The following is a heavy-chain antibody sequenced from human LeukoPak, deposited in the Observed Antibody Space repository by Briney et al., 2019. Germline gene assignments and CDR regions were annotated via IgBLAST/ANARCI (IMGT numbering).Heavy chain of an antibody. CDR1: GFTFSSYW. Sequence: GGSLRLSCAASGFTFSSYWMHWVRQAPGKGLVWVSRINSDGSDTSYADSVKGRFTISRDNAKNTVYLQMNSLRAGDTAVYYCARGSGSYWYFDLWGRGTLVTVSS. CDR3: ARGSGSYWYFDL. D-gene: IGHD1-26*01. V-gene: IGHV3-74*01. CDR2: INSDGSDT. J-gene: IGHJ2*01.